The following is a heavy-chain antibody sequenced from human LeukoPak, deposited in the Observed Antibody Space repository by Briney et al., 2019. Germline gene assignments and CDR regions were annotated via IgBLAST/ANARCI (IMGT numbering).Heavy chain of an antibody. CDR3: ARDLGVGATSAFNAFDI. D-gene: IGHD1-26*01. V-gene: IGHV3-21*01. Sequence: GGSLRLSCAASGFTFSSYSMNWVRQAPGMGLEWVSSISSSSSYIYYADSVKGRFTISRDNAKNSLYLQMNSLRAEDTAVYYCARDLGVGATSAFNAFDIWGQGTMVTVSS. CDR2: ISSSSSYI. CDR1: GFTFSSYS. J-gene: IGHJ3*02.